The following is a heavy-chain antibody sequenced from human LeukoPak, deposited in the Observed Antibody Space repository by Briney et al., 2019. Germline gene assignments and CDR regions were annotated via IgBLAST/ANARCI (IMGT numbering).Heavy chain of an antibody. CDR3: ARDLEYYDSSGYYHTFDY. D-gene: IGHD3-22*01. Sequence: ASVKVSCKASGYTFTSYGISWVRQAPGQGLEWMGWISAYNGNTNYAQKLQGRVTMTTDTSTSTAYTELRSLRSDDTAVYYCARDLEYYDSSGYYHTFDYWGQGTLVTVSS. V-gene: IGHV1-18*01. CDR2: ISAYNGNT. CDR1: GYTFTSYG. J-gene: IGHJ4*02.